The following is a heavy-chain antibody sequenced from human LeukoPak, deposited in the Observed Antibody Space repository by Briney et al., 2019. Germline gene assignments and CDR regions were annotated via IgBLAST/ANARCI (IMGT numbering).Heavy chain of an antibody. CDR3: ARAGQYYYDSSGYFPDY. CDR1: GGSVSSGDSY. CDR2: IYYSGST. V-gene: IGHV4-30-4*01. D-gene: IGHD3-22*01. Sequence: SETLSLTCTVSGGSVSSGDSYWSWIRQPPGKGLEWIGSIYYSGSTYYNPSLKSRVTISVDTSKNQFSLRLSSVTAADTAVYFCARAGQYYYDSSGYFPDYWGQGTLVTVSS. J-gene: IGHJ4*02.